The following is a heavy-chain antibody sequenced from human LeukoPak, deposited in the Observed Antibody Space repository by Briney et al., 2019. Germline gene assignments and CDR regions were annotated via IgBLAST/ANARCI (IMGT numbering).Heavy chain of an antibody. CDR3: ARASGYCSSTICYGVFHRNWFDP. CDR1: GGSFSGYY. J-gene: IGHJ5*02. CDR2: INHSGST. Sequence: ASETLSLTCAVYGGSFSGYYWSWIRQPPGKGLEWIGEINHSGSTNYNPSLKSRVTISVDTSKNQFSLKLSSVTAADTAVYYCARASGYCSSTICYGVFHRNWFDPWGQGTLVTVSS. D-gene: IGHD2-2*01. V-gene: IGHV4-34*01.